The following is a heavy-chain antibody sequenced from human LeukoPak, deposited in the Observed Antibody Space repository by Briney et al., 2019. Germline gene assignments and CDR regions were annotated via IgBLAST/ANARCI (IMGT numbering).Heavy chain of an antibody. J-gene: IGHJ4*02. CDR3: ARDLGATIGDY. CDR2: INHSGST. CDR1: GGSFSGYY. V-gene: IGHV4-34*01. D-gene: IGHD1-26*01. Sequence: SETLSLTCAVYGGSFSGYYWSWIRQPPGKGLEWIGEINHSGSTNYNPSLKSRVTISVDTSKNQFSLKLSSVTAADTAVYYCARDLGATIGDYWGQGTLVTVSS.